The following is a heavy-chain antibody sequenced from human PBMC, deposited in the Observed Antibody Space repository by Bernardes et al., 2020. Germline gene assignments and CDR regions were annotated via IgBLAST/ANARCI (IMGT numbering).Heavy chain of an antibody. D-gene: IGHD4-17*01. CDR3: TTDHTVTEMG. CDR1: GFTVSHAW. V-gene: IGHV3-15*07. Sequence: GFLSLSCAAAGFTVSHAWMNWVRPAPGKGLEWVGRIKSKTDGGTTDYAAPVKGRFTISRDDSKNTLYLQMNSLKTEDTAVYYCTTDHTVTEMGWGQGTLVTVSS. CDR2: IKSKTDGGTT. J-gene: IGHJ4*02.